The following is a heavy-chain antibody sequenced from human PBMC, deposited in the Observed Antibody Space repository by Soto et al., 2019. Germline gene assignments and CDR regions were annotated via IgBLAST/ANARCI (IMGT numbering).Heavy chain of an antibody. CDR3: ASYLQYSGDSPYYYFYGMDV. D-gene: IGHD4-17*01. V-gene: IGHV5-10-1*01. J-gene: IGHJ6*02. CDR1: GYSFTSYG. CDR2: IDPCDSYT. Sequence: GESVKISCNGSGYSFTSYGISSVRQMPGKGLEWMGRIDPCDSYTNYSPSFQGHVTISADKSISTAYLQWSSLKASDTAMYYCASYLQYSGDSPYYYFYGMDVRGQGTTVTVSS.